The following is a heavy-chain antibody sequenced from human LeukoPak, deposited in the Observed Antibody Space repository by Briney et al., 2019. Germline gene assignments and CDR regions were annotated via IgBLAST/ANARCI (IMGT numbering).Heavy chain of an antibody. Sequence: GGSLRLSCAASGFTFSDYYMSWIRQAPGKGLEWVASINEDGSEIHYVDSVKGRFTISRDNAKDSLYLQMNSLTAEDTAMYYCVRAYHPGGWFDPWGQGTLVTVSS. CDR1: GFTFSDYY. J-gene: IGHJ5*02. V-gene: IGHV3-7*04. CDR3: VRAYHPGGWFDP. D-gene: IGHD2-21*01. CDR2: INEDGSEI.